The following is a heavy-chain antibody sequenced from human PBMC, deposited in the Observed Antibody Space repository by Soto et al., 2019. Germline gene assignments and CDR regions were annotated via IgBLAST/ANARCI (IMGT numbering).Heavy chain of an antibody. D-gene: IGHD1-26*01. Sequence: PGGSLRLCCAASGFTFSSYAMHWVRQAPGKGLEWVAVISYDGSNKYYADSVKGRFTISRDNSKNTLYLQMNSLRAEDTAVYYCARDRELRGPNDYYYGMDVWGQGTTVTVSS. V-gene: IGHV3-30-3*01. J-gene: IGHJ6*02. CDR1: GFTFSSYA. CDR3: ARDRELRGPNDYYYGMDV. CDR2: ISYDGSNK.